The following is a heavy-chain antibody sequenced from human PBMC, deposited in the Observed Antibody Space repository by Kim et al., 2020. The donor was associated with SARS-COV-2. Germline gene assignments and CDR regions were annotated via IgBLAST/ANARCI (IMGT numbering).Heavy chain of an antibody. J-gene: IGHJ4*02. CDR2: INTNTGNP. D-gene: IGHD1-1*01. V-gene: IGHV7-4-1*02. Sequence: ASVKVSCKASGYSFTTYAINWVRQAPGQGLEWMGWINTNTGNPTYAQGFTGRFVFSLDTSVSAAYLQISSLKAEDTAMYYCARGWTRGFDCWGQGTLVTV. CDR3: ARGWTRGFDC. CDR1: GYSFTTYA.